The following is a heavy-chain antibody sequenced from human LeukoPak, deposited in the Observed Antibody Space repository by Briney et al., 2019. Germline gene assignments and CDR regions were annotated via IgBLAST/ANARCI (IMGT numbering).Heavy chain of an antibody. Sequence: GGSLRLSCAASGFTVSSNYMSWVRQAPGKGLEWVSVIYSGGSTYYADSVKGRFTISRDNSKNTLYLQMNSLRAEDTAVYYCARDHFNAVAGFDYWGQGTLVTVSS. D-gene: IGHD6-19*01. CDR1: GFTVSSNY. CDR2: IYSGGST. V-gene: IGHV3-53*01. CDR3: ARDHFNAVAGFDY. J-gene: IGHJ4*02.